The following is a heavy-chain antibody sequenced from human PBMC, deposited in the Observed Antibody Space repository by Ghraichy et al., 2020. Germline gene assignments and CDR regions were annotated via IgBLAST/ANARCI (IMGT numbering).Heavy chain of an antibody. V-gene: IGHV4-31*03. CDR2: IYYSGST. J-gene: IGHJ1*01. Sequence: LRLSCTVSGGSISSGGYYWSWIRQHPGKGLEWIGYIYYSGSTYYNPSLKSRVTISVDTSKNQFSLKLSSVTAADTAVYYCARGRTSGDRRIGFQHWGQGTLVTVSS. CDR1: GGSISSGGYY. D-gene: IGHD1-14*01. CDR3: ARGRTSGDRRIGFQH.